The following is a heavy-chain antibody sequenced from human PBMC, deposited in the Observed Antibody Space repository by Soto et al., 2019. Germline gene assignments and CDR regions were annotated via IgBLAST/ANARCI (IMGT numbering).Heavy chain of an antibody. CDR3: ARDRGAARIHYYYGMDV. J-gene: IGHJ6*02. CDR2: ISYDGSNK. CDR1: GFTFSSYA. D-gene: IGHD6-6*01. Sequence: LRLSCAASGFTFSSYAMHWVRQAPGKGLEWVAVISYDGSNKYYADSVKGRFTISRDNSKNTLYLQMNSLRAEDTAVYYCARDRGAARIHYYYGMDVWGQGTTVTVSS. V-gene: IGHV3-30-3*01.